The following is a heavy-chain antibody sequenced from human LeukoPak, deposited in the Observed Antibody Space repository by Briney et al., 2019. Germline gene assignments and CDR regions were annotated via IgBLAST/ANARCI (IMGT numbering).Heavy chain of an antibody. CDR1: GFTFTAYS. J-gene: IGHJ4*02. Sequence: GGSLRLSCAASGFTFTAYSMSWVRQAPGKGLEWVSYISNSGGTIYYADSVKGRFTISRDNAKNSLYLQVNSLRDEDTAVYYCAKSESYRFDYWGQGTLVTVSS. CDR2: ISNSGGTI. D-gene: IGHD1-26*01. V-gene: IGHV3-48*02. CDR3: AKSESYRFDY.